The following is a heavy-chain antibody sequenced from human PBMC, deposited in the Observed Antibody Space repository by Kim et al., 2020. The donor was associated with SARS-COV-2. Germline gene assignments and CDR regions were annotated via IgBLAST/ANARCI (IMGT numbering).Heavy chain of an antibody. CDR3: ARLVGTTGYYGLDV. J-gene: IGHJ6*02. D-gene: IGHD1-26*01. Sequence: AEGKGRFTISRDDSKNTAYLQMNSLNTEDSAVYYCARLVGTTGYYGLDVWGQGTTVTVSS. V-gene: IGHV3-73*01.